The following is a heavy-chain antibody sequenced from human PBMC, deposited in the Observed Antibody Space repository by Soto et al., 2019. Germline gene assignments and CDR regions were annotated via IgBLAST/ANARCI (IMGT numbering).Heavy chain of an antibody. Sequence: GGSLRLSCAASGFTFSSYSMNWVRQAPGKGLEWVSSISSSSSYIYYADSVKGRFTISRDNAKNSLYLQMNSLRAEDTAVYYCARDSSYGSGGFDPWGQGTLVTVSS. CDR1: GFTFSSYS. V-gene: IGHV3-21*01. CDR3: ARDSSYGSGGFDP. J-gene: IGHJ5*02. CDR2: ISSSSSYI. D-gene: IGHD5-18*01.